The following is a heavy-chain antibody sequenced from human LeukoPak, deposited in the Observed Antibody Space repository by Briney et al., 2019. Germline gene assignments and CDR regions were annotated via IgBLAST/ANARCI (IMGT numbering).Heavy chain of an antibody. CDR1: GYTFTGCY. V-gene: IGHV1-2*02. Sequence: ASVKVSCKASGYTFTGCYMHWVRQAPGQGLEWMGWINPNSGGTNYAQKFQGRVTMTRDTSISTAYMELSRLGSDDTAVYYCARVTIFMAARPESDYYYGMDVWGQGATVTVSS. D-gene: IGHD6-6*01. J-gene: IGHJ6*02. CDR2: INPNSGGT. CDR3: ARVTIFMAARPESDYYYGMDV.